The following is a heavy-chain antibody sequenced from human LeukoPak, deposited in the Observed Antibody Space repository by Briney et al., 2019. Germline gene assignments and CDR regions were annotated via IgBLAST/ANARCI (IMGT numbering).Heavy chain of an antibody. CDR2: IYTSGST. V-gene: IGHV4-4*07. Sequence: PSETLSLTCTVSGGSISSYYWSWIRQPAGKGLEWIGRIYTSGSTNYNPSLTSRVTMSVDTSKNQFSLKLSSVTAADTAVYYCARDYYDSSGYYYEDAFDIWGQGTMVTVSS. CDR3: ARDYYDSSGYYYEDAFDI. CDR1: GGSISSYY. D-gene: IGHD3-22*01. J-gene: IGHJ3*02.